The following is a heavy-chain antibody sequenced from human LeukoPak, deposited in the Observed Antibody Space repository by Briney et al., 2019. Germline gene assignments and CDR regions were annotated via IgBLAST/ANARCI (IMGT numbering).Heavy chain of an antibody. V-gene: IGHV4-61*02. CDR1: GGSISSGSYY. D-gene: IGHD5-12*01. Sequence: SETLSLTCTVAGGSISSGSYYWSWIRQPAGKGLEWIGRIYTSGSTNYNPSLKSRVTISVDTSKNQFSLKLRSVTAADTAVYYCARSGSGYLRYYFDYWGQGTLVTVSS. CDR3: ARSGSGYLRYYFDY. J-gene: IGHJ4*02. CDR2: IYTSGST.